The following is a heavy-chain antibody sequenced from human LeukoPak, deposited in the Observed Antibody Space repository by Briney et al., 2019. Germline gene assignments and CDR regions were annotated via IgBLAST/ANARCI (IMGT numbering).Heavy chain of an antibody. J-gene: IGHJ4*02. V-gene: IGHV3-23*01. CDR1: GFTFSSYA. CDR2: ISGSGGST. Sequence: GGSLRLSCAASGFTFSSYAMSWVRQAPGKGLEWVSAISGSGGSTYYADSVKGRFTISRDNSKNTLYLQMNSLRAEDTALYYCAKRLAMSSTWYYFDCWGQGTLVTVSS. CDR3: AKRLAMSSTWYYFDC. D-gene: IGHD6-13*01.